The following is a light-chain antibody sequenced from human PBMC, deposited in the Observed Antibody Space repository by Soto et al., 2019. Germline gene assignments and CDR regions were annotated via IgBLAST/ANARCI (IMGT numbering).Light chain of an antibody. V-gene: IGKV3-20*01. CDR1: QSVNSNY. Sequence: EIVLTQSPGTLSLSPGERATLSCRASQSVNSNYLAWYQQKAGQAPRLLIYGASSRAAGIPDRFSGSGSGTDFSLAISRLEPEDCAVYYCQQYATSSGAFGQGTKVEIK. CDR2: GAS. CDR3: QQYATSSGA. J-gene: IGKJ1*01.